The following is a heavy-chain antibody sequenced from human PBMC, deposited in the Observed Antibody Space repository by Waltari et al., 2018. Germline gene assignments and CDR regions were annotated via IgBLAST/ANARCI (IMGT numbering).Heavy chain of an antibody. CDR2: INPNSGGT. CDR1: GYTFTGYY. D-gene: IGHD3-9*01. CDR3: ASWSDWLLYFDY. V-gene: IGHV1-2*02. Sequence: QVQLVQSGAEVKKPGASVKVSCKASGYTFTGYYMHWVRQAPGQGLEWMGWINPNSGGTNYAQKVQGRVTMTRDTSISTAYMELSRLRSDDTAVYYCASWSDWLLYFDYWGQGTLVTVSS. J-gene: IGHJ4*02.